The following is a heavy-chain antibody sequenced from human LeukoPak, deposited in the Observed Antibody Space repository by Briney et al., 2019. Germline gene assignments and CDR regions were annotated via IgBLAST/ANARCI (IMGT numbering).Heavy chain of an antibody. V-gene: IGHV3-21*04. D-gene: IGHD5-18*01. CDR3: ASNLYSYGYDPYFDY. CDR1: GFTFSSYS. CDR2: ISSSSSYI. Sequence: GGSLRLSCAASGFTFSSYSMNWVRQAPGKGLEWVSSISSSSSYIYYADSVKGRFTISRDNAKNSLYLQMNSLRAEDTAVYYCASNLYSYGYDPYFDYWGQGTLVTVSS. J-gene: IGHJ4*02.